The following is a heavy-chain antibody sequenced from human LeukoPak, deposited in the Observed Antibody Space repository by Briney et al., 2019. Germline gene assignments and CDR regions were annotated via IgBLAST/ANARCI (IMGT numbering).Heavy chain of an antibody. Sequence: PGGSLRLSCVASGLTFSNAWMNWVRQAPGKGLEWVGRIKSKTNGGTIDYAAPVKGRFTISRDDSKNTLYLQMNSLKTEDTAVYYCTRSPPRVSVWGSYRYTLYYFDYWGQGTLVTVSS. D-gene: IGHD3-16*02. V-gene: IGHV3-15*01. J-gene: IGHJ4*02. CDR2: IKSKTNGGTI. CDR1: GLTFSNAW. CDR3: TRSPPRVSVWGSYRYTLYYFDY.